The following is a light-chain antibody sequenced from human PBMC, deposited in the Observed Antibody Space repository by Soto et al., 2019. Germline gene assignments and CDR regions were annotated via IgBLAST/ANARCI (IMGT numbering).Light chain of an antibody. V-gene: IGKV1-5*01. CDR1: QSISSW. CDR3: QQYGSSPRLT. CDR2: DAS. Sequence: DIQMTQSPSTLSASVGDRVTITCRASQSISSWLAWYQQKPGKAPKLLIYDASSLESGVPSRFSGSGSGTEFTLTISSLQPDDFATYYCQQYGSSPRLTFGGGTKVDIK. J-gene: IGKJ4*01.